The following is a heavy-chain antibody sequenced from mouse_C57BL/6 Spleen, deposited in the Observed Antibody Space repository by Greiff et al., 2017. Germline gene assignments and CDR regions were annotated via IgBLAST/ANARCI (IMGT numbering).Heavy chain of an antibody. Sequence: EVKLVESGEGLVKPGGSLKLPCAASGFTFSSYAMSWVRQTPETRPEWVAYISSGGDYIYYADTVKGRFTISRDNARNTLYLQMSSLKSEDTAMYYCTRSEGRYYFDYCSQDTTLTVSS. V-gene: IGHV5-9-1*02. J-gene: IGHJ2*01. CDR3: TRSEGRYYFDY. CDR1: GFTFSSYA. CDR2: ISSGGDYI.